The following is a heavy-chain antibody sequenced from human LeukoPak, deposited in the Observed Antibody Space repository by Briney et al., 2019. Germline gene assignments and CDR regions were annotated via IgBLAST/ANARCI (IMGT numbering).Heavy chain of an antibody. Sequence: SVKVSCKASGYTFTGYYMHWVRQAPGQGLEWMGGIIPIFGTANYAQKFQGRVTITADESTSTAYMELSSLRSEDTAVYYCARGPTIRYFDWLSQHDFDYWGQGTLVTVSS. V-gene: IGHV1-69*13. CDR2: IIPIFGTA. CDR3: ARGPTIRYFDWLSQHDFDY. CDR1: GYTFTGYY. J-gene: IGHJ4*02. D-gene: IGHD3-9*01.